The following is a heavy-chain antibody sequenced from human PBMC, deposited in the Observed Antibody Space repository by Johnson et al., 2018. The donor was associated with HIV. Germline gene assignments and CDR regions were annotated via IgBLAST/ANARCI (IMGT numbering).Heavy chain of an antibody. V-gene: IGHV3-33*01. CDR2: LWYDGSKN. CDR1: GFTFSNYG. J-gene: IGHJ3*02. CDR3: AREGDLDAFDI. D-gene: IGHD3-16*01. Sequence: VQLVESGGGVVQPGRSLRLSCAASGFTFSNYGMHWVRQAPGKGLEWVAGLWYDGSKNNYADSVRGRFTISRDNAKNSLYLQMNSLRAEDTAVYYCAREGDLDAFDIWGQGTMVTVSS.